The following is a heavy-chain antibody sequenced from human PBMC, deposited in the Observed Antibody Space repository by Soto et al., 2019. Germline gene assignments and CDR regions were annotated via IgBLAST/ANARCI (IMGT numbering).Heavy chain of an antibody. Sequence: QLQLVQSAAEVKKPGASVRVSCKAYGYPFIKYGISWIRQAPEQGLEWMGWIKVDSGYTNYAQKFQGRVTMTADTSSDTAFMELRGLRLDDKVVYFCATSYDTGFDPWGQGTLVSVSS. CDR3: ATSYDTGFDP. V-gene: IGHV1-18*04. D-gene: IGHD3-9*01. J-gene: IGHJ5*02. CDR2: IKVDSGYT. CDR1: GYPFIKYG.